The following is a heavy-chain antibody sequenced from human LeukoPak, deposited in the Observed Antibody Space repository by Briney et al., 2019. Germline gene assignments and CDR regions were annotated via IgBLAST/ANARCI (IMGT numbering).Heavy chain of an antibody. D-gene: IGHD3-22*01. Sequence: SETLSLTCTVSGGSISSYYWSWIRQPPGKGLEWIGYIYYSGSTNYNPSLKSRVTISVDTSKNQFSLKLTSVTAADTAVYYCAKDKSVNYYDSRTFDYWGQGTLVTVSS. CDR2: IYYSGST. J-gene: IGHJ4*02. CDR1: GGSISSYY. CDR3: AKDKSVNYYDSRTFDY. V-gene: IGHV4-59*01.